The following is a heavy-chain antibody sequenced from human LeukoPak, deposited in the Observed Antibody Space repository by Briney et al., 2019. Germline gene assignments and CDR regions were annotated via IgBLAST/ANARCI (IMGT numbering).Heavy chain of an antibody. CDR3: ARDKAYCGGDSYVGGRNWFDP. Sequence: GSVSVSCKASGYTFTGYYMHWGRQAPGQGGEWVGWINPNRGGTNYAQTVQGRVTMTRDRSSRTAYRGGSRVRGDDTAVYYCARDKAYCGGDSYVGGRNWFDPWGQGTLVTVSS. D-gene: IGHD2-21*02. V-gene: IGHV1-2*02. CDR2: INPNRGGT. CDR1: GYTFTGYY. J-gene: IGHJ5*02.